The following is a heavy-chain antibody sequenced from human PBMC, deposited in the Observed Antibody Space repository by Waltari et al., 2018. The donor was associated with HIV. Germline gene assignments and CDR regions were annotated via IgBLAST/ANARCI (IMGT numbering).Heavy chain of an antibody. D-gene: IGHD5-12*01. CDR3: AREDYSGYVGHAFDI. V-gene: IGHV3-21*02. CDR2: ISRSSSFI. J-gene: IGHJ3*02. CDR1: GFTFCFHASS. Sequence: QLVGYGGGLVKPGGSLRPPCGAPGFTFCFHASSRHWARQAPGKGLEWVASISRSSSFIYSADSVKGRFTISRDNVKNSLYLQMNSLRTEDTAVYYCAREDYSGYVGHAFDIWGQGTMVTVSS.